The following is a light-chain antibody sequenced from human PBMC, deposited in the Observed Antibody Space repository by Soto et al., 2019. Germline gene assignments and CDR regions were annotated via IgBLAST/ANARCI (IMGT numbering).Light chain of an antibody. CDR3: QQYNSYSPLT. J-gene: IGKJ4*01. CDR2: KAS. Sequence: DIQMTQSPSTLSASVGDRVTITCRASQSISSWLAWYQQKPGKAPKLLIYKASGLESGVPSRFSGSGSGTDLTLTISSLQPDDFATYYCQQYNSYSPLTFGGGTKVEIK. V-gene: IGKV1-5*03. CDR1: QSISSW.